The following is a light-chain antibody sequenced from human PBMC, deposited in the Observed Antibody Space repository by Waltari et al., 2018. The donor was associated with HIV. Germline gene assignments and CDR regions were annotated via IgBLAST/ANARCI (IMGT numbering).Light chain of an antibody. CDR2: SNN. J-gene: IGLJ1*01. V-gene: IGLV1-44*01. CDR3: AAWDDSLNGNV. Sequence: QSVVTQPPSASGPPGQRVTISCSGSSSNIGSNPVNWYQQLPGTAPKLLIYSNNQRPSGVPDRFSGSKSGTSASLAISGLQSEDEADYYCAAWDDSLNGNVFGTGTKVTVL. CDR1: SSNIGSNP.